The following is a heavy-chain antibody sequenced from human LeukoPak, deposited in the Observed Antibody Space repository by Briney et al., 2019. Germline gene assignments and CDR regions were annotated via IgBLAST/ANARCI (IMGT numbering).Heavy chain of an antibody. CDR3: TSSKASSGYYYYYYGMDV. CDR1: GFTFSNAW. CDR2: MKSKTDGGTT. Sequence: SGGSLRLSCAASGFTFSNAWMNWVRQAQGKGLVWVGRMKSKTDGGTTDYAAPVKGRFTISRDDSKNTLYLQMNSLKTEDTAVYYCTSSKASSGYYYYYYGMDVWGQGTTVTVSS. D-gene: IGHD3-22*01. J-gene: IGHJ6*02. V-gene: IGHV3-15*07.